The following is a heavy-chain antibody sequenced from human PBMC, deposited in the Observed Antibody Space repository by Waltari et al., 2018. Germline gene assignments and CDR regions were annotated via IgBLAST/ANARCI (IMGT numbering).Heavy chain of an antibody. CDR2: IYTSGST. V-gene: IGHV4-61*02. CDR3: ARERAGSVGWSTSDY. Sequence: QVQLQESGPGLVKPSQTLSLICTVSGDSISSGAYYWSWIRQPAGKGLEWIGHIYTSGSTKYNPSFTSRVTISADTPKNQFSLTLKSVTAADTALYFCARERAGSVGWSTSDYWGQGTLVTVSS. D-gene: IGHD1-26*01. J-gene: IGHJ4*02. CDR1: GDSISSGAYY.